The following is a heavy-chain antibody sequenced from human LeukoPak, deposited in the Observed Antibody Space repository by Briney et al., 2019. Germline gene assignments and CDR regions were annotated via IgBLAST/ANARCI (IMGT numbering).Heavy chain of an antibody. Sequence: ASVKVSCKASGYTFTSYYMHWVRQATGQGLEWMGWMNPNSGNTGYAQKFQGRVTMTRNTSISTAYMELSSLRSEDTAVYYCAREVGRRGYSGYDTMDDYWGQGTLVTVSS. V-gene: IGHV1-8*02. CDR2: MNPNSGNT. J-gene: IGHJ4*02. CDR1: GYTFTSYY. CDR3: AREVGRRGYSGYDTMDDY. D-gene: IGHD5-12*01.